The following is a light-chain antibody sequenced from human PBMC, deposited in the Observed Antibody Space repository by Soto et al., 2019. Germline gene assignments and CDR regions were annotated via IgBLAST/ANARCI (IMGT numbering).Light chain of an antibody. CDR3: CSSAGSYSYV. CDR1: SSDVGSYNY. V-gene: IGLV2-11*01. Sequence: QSALTQPRSVSGSPGQSVTLSCTGTSSDVGSYNYVSWYQHHPGKAPKLMIYDVTKRPSGVPDRFSGSKSGNTASLTVSGIQAEDEADYYFCSSAGSYSYVFGTGTKLTVL. J-gene: IGLJ1*01. CDR2: DVT.